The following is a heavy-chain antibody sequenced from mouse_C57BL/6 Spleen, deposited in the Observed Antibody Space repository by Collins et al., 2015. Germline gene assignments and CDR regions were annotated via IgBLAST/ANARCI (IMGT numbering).Heavy chain of an antibody. V-gene: IGHV3-6*01. Sequence: DVQLQESGPGLVKPSQSLPLTCSVTGYSITSGYYWNWIRQFPGNKLEWMGYISYDGSNNYNPSLKNRISITRDTSKNQFFLKLNSVTTEDTATYYCARADYYAMDYWGQGTSVTVSS. CDR3: ARADYYAMDY. CDR2: ISYDGSN. J-gene: IGHJ4*01. CDR1: GYSITSGYY.